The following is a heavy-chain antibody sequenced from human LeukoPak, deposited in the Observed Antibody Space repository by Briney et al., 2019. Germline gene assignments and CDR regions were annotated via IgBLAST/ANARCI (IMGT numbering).Heavy chain of an antibody. D-gene: IGHD3-10*01. V-gene: IGHV1-18*01. CDR2: ISAYNGNT. CDR3: ARDSRPRTYYYGSGSYPGY. Sequence: ASVKVSCKASGYTFTSYGISWVRQAPGQGLEWMGWISAYNGNTNYAQKLQGRVTMTTDTPTSTAYMELRSLRSDDTAVYYCARDSRPRTYYYGSGSYPGYWGQGTLVTVSS. CDR1: GYTFTSYG. J-gene: IGHJ4*02.